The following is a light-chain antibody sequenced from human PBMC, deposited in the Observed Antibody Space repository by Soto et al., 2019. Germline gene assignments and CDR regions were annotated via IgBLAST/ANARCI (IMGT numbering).Light chain of an antibody. CDR1: SSDVGGYNY. CDR2: DVS. J-gene: IGLJ2*01. Sequence: QSALTQHASVSGSPGQSITISCTGTSSDVGGYNYVSWYQQHPGKAPKLMIYDVSNRPSGVSNRFSGSKSGNTASLTISGLQAEDEADYSCSSYTSSSTLVVFGGGTKLTVL. V-gene: IGLV2-14*01. CDR3: SSYTSSSTLVV.